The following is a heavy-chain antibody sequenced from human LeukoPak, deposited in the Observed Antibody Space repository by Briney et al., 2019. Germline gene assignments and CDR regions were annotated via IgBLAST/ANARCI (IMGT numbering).Heavy chain of an antibody. CDR3: VRDRGDYSGDPGYFDF. V-gene: IGHV4-31*03. Sequence: SETLSLTCTVSGVSISSGNYYWTWIRQRPGKGLEWLGCLSSIGSTYYNPSLKSRLSISVGTSKNQFSLSLISVTAADTALYYCVRDRGDYSGDPGYFDFWGQGIQVTASS. CDR1: GVSISSGNYY. J-gene: IGHJ4*02. CDR2: LSSIGST. D-gene: IGHD4-23*01.